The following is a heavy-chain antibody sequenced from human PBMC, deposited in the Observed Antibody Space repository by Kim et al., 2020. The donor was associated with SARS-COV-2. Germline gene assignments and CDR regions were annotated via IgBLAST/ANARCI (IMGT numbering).Heavy chain of an antibody. D-gene: IGHD3-10*02. CDR1: GGSIGSNNYY. CDR2: VYDSGVT. V-gene: IGHV4-39*02. J-gene: IGHJ3*02. CDR3: ARPVRGARHDAFDI. Sequence: SETLSLTCTVSGGSIGSNNYYWGWIRQPPGKTLEWIGSVYDSGVTDYSPSLKSRVTISIDTPNNHFSLKLTSVTAADTAVYYCARPVRGARHDAFDIWGHGTVVSASS.